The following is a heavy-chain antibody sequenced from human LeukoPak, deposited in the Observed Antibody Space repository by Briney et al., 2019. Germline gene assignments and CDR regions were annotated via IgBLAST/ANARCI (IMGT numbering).Heavy chain of an antibody. D-gene: IGHD3-22*01. CDR1: GFTFSSYW. CDR3: ARRLPLYVVISGIDWFDP. J-gene: IGHJ5*02. V-gene: IGHV3-7*01. Sequence: GGSLRLSCAASGFTFSSYWMSWVRQARGKGLDWVANIKQDGSEKYYVDSVKRRFTISRDNAKNSLYLQMNSLSSEDTAVYYCARRLPLYVVISGIDWFDPWGQGTLITVSS. CDR2: IKQDGSEK.